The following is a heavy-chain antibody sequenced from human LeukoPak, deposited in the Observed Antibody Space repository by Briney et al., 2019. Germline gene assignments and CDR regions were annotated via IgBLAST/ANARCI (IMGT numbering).Heavy chain of an antibody. D-gene: IGHD1-1*01. V-gene: IGHV3-23*01. CDR2: ISGSDGGT. Sequence: GGSLRLSCAASGFTFSIYDMTWVRQAPGKGLEWVSGISGSDGGTYYADSVKGRFTISRDHSRNTLSLQKNTLRAEDTALYYCVRLKPTTIRMAGAFDIWGQGTMVTVSS. CDR3: VRLKPTTIRMAGAFDI. CDR1: GFTFSIYD. J-gene: IGHJ3*02.